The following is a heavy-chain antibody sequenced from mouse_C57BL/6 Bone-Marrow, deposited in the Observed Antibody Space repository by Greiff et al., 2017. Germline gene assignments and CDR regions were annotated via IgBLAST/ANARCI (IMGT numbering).Heavy chain of an antibody. CDR2: IDPSDSET. Sequence: QVQLQQPGAELVRPGSSVKLSCKASGYTFTSYWMHWVKQRPIQGLEWIGNIDPSDSETHYNQQFKDKAIFTVDKSSSTAYMQLSRLTSEDSAVYYSARPTTGCYFDVWGTGTTVTVSS. CDR3: ARPTTGCYFDV. J-gene: IGHJ1*03. CDR1: GYTFTSYW. D-gene: IGHD2-12*01. V-gene: IGHV1-52*01.